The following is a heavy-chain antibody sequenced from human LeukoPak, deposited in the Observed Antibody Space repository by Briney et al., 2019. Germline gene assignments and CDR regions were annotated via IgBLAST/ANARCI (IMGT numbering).Heavy chain of an antibody. D-gene: IGHD4-17*01. V-gene: IGHV3-21*01. Sequence: GGSLRLSCAASGFTFSSYAMSWVRQAPGKGLEWVSFVSIGGSFIYYADSVKGRFTISRDDAKNSLYLQMNSLTAEDTAEYYCARNKINTVTTGWYFDLWGRDTLVSVSS. CDR1: GFTFSSYA. CDR2: VSIGGSFI. J-gene: IGHJ2*01. CDR3: ARNKINTVTTGWYFDL.